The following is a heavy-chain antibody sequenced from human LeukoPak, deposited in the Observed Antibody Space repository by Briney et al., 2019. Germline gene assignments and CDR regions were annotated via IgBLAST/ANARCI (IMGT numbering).Heavy chain of an antibody. Sequence: PGRSLRLSCAASGFTFSSYGMHWVRQAPGKGLERVAVISYDGGNKYYADSVKGRFTISRDNSKNTLYLQMNSLRAEDTAVYYCAKDDRGSGWFWGQGTLVTVSS. CDR2: ISYDGGNK. CDR3: AKDDRGSGWF. V-gene: IGHV3-30*18. D-gene: IGHD6-19*01. J-gene: IGHJ4*02. CDR1: GFTFSSYG.